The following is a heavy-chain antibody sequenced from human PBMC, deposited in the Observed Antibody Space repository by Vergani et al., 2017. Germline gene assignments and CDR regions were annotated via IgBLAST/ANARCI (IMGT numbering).Heavy chain of an antibody. CDR1: GFSFSSHA. V-gene: IGHV3-30*18. CDR3: AKAGSVTSGSLQYNFYMDV. D-gene: IGHD3-10*01. CDR2: ISNDGSKK. J-gene: IGHJ6*03. Sequence: VQLLESGGGLVQPGGSLRLSCAASGFSFSSHAIHWVRQAPGKRLEWVAVISNDGSKKYYADSVKGRFTISRDNSKNTLDLQMNSLRTQDTAVYYCAKAGSVTSGSLQYNFYMDVWGKGTTVTVS.